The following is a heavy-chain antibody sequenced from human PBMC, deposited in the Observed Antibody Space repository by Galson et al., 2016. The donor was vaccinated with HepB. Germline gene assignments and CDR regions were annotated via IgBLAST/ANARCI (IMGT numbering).Heavy chain of an antibody. Sequence: SVKVSCKASGYTFTNYGINWVRQAPGQGLEWMGWISGDTGKTDFAQKLQGRVTMTTDTSTSTAYMELRSLTSDDTAVYYCARDLHTQIVGPDDALHFWGQGTAVTVSS. CDR3: ARDLHTQIVGPDDALHF. J-gene: IGHJ3*01. D-gene: IGHD1-26*01. CDR1: GYTFTNYG. CDR2: ISGDTGKT. V-gene: IGHV1-18*04.